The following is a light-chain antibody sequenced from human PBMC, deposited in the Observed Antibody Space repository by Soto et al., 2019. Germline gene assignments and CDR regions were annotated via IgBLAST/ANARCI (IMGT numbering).Light chain of an antibody. J-gene: IGLJ1*01. CDR1: SSDVGGDNY. CDR2: EVS. V-gene: IGLV2-8*01. CDR3: SSYAGSNNFDPYA. Sequence: QSVLTQAPSASGSPGQSVTISCTGTSSDVGGDNYVSWYQQHPGKAPKRMIYEVSKRPSGVPDRFSGSKSGNTASLTVSGLQAEDEADYYCSSYAGSNNFDPYAFGTGTKVTVL.